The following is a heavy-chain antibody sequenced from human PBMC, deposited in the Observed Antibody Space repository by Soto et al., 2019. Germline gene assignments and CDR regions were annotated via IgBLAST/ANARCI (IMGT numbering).Heavy chain of an antibody. CDR2: IYYSGST. D-gene: IGHD5-18*01. Sequence: SETLSLTCTVSGVSISSSSYYLGWIRPPPGKGLEWIGSIYYSGSTYYNPSLKSRVTISVDTSKNQFSLKLSSVTAADTAVYYCARGAGYSYGSVDYWGQGTLVTVSS. CDR1: GVSISSSSYY. CDR3: ARGAGYSYGSVDY. V-gene: IGHV4-39*01. J-gene: IGHJ4*02.